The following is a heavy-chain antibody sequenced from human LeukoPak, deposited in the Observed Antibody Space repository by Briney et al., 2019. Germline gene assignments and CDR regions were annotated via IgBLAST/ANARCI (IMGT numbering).Heavy chain of an antibody. CDR2: IHATGST. CDR1: GGSVKTYY. D-gene: IGHD5-24*01. Sequence: SETLSLTCAVSGGSVKTYYWSWLRQSPERGLQWLGFIHATGSTNTFPSLKSRVTISLDTSTKQFSLRLKSVTAADTAVYYCARHSARGYNYIDFWGRGTLVTVSS. J-gene: IGHJ4*02. CDR3: ARHSARGYNYIDF. V-gene: IGHV4-4*08.